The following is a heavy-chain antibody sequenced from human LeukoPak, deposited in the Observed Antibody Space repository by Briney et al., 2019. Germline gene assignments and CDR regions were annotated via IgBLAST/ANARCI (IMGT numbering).Heavy chain of an antibody. D-gene: IGHD3-22*01. CDR2: IKQDGSEK. CDR1: GFTFITYW. Sequence: GGSLRLSCAASGFTFITYWMTWVRQAPGKGLEWVANIKQDGSEKYYVDSVKGRFTISRDNAKNSLYLQMNSLRAEDTAVYYCARSASHYYDTSGYRYWGQGTLVTVSS. V-gene: IGHV3-7*01. CDR3: ARSASHYYDTSGYRY. J-gene: IGHJ1*01.